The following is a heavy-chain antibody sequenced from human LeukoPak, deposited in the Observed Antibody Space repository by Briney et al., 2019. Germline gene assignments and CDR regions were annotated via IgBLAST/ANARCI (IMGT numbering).Heavy chain of an antibody. CDR3: ARDKGYCSSTSCSYFDY. J-gene: IGHJ4*02. D-gene: IGHD2-2*01. CDR1: GFTFSSYG. CDR2: IWYDGSNK. V-gene: IGHV3-33*01. Sequence: GGSLRLSCAASGFTFSSYGMHWVRQAPGKGLEWVAVIWYDGSNKYYADSVKGRFTISRDNSKNTLYLQMNSLRAEDTAVYYCARDKGYCSSTSCSYFDYWGQGTLVTVSS.